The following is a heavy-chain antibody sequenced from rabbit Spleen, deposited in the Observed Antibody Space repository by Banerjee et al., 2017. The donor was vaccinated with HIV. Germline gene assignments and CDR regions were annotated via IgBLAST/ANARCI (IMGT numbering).Heavy chain of an antibody. J-gene: IGHJ6*01. CDR3: ARDAGTSFSTYGMDL. CDR2: AYAGSSDNT. D-gene: IGHD8-1*01. CDR1: GFSFNSGYD. Sequence: QSLEESGGGLVKPGASLTLTCTASGFSFNSGYDLCWVRQAPGKGLEWVACAYAGSSDNTYSATGAKGRFTISKTSSTTVTLQMTSLTAADTATYFCARDAGTSFSTYGMDLWGPGTLVTVS. V-gene: IGHV1S40*01.